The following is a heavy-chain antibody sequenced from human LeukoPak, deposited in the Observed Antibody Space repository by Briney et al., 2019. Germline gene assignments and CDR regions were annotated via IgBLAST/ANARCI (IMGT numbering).Heavy chain of an antibody. CDR3: AKFTMIVVVMCFDY. D-gene: IGHD3-22*01. J-gene: IGHJ4*02. CDR1: GFTFSSYS. Sequence: GGSLRLSCAASGFTFSSYSMNWVRQAPGKGLEWVSSISSSSSYIYYADSVKGRFTISRDNAKNSLYLQMNSLRAEDTAVYYCAKFTMIVVVMCFDYWGQGTLVTVSS. CDR2: ISSSSSYI. V-gene: IGHV3-21*04.